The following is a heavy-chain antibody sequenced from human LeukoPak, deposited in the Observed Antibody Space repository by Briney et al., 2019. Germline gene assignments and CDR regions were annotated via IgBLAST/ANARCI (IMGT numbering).Heavy chain of an antibody. V-gene: IGHV1-46*01. CDR3: ASVLYCGADCYSGRYFFDY. CDR2: INTSGDST. J-gene: IGHJ4*02. CDR1: GYTFTSYD. Sequence: GASVKVSCKASGYTFTSYDMHWVRQAPGQGLEWMGIINTSGDSTSYAQKFQGRVTMTRHTSTSTVYMELSSLRSEDTAVYYCASVLYCGADCYSGRYFFDYWGQGTLVTVSS. D-gene: IGHD2-21*02.